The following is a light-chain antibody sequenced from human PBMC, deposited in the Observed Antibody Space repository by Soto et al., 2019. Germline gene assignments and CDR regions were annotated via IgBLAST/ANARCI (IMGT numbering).Light chain of an antibody. V-gene: IGKV1-5*01. CDR3: KQYTMYS. CDR1: QNIISG. J-gene: IGKJ1*01. Sequence: IRMNQSPFTLSVSLGDRATITCRASQNIISGMAWYQQKPRKAPNFLIYDASTLKSGVPTRCSGSGSGTEFTLTISSLQPDDFASYYCKQYTMYSFGQVTKVAIK. CDR2: DAS.